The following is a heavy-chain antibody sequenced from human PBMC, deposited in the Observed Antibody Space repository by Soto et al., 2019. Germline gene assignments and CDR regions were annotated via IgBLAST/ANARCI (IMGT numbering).Heavy chain of an antibody. D-gene: IGHD3-22*01. CDR1: GGTFSSYA. Sequence: SVKVSCKASGGTFSSYAISWVRQAPGQGLEWMGGIIPIFGTANYAQKFQGRVTITADESTSTAYMELSSLRSEDTAVYYCARGHYDSSGYYGYYFDYWGQGTLVTVS. CDR2: IIPIFGTA. CDR3: ARGHYDSSGYYGYYFDY. V-gene: IGHV1-69*13. J-gene: IGHJ4*02.